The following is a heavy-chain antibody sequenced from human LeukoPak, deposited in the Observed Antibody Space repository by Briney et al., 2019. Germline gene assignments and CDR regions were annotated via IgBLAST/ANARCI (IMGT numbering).Heavy chain of an antibody. CDR3: AKEREMATRYYFDY. CDR1: GFTLGNYG. V-gene: IGHV3-30*18. Sequence: GGSLTLSCAASGFTLGNYGMHWVRQAPGKGLEWVASISYDGSNEYYGDSVKGRFSVSRDNSKNTLYLHMNSLRAEDTAVYYCAKEREMATRYYFDYWGQGTLVTVSS. J-gene: IGHJ4*02. D-gene: IGHD5-24*01. CDR2: ISYDGSNE.